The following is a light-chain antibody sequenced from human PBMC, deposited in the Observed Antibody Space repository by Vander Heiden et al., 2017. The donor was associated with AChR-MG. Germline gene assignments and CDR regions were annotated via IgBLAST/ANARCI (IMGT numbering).Light chain of an antibody. V-gene: IGKV3-15*01. J-gene: IGKJ2*01. CDR1: QSVSSN. CDR2: GAS. CDR3: QQYNNWPPPLYT. Sequence: EIVMTQSPATLSVSPGERATLSCRASQSVSSNLAWYQQKPGQAPRLLIYGASTRATGIPARFSGSGSGTEFTLTISSLQSEDFAVYYCQQYNNWPPPLYTSGQRTKLEIK.